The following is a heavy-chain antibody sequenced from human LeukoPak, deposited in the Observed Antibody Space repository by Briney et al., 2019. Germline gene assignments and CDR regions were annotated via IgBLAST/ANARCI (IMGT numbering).Heavy chain of an antibody. CDR3: ARDLARYFDWLLFLDAFDI. Sequence: ASVKVSCKASGYTFTSYGISWVRQAPGQGLEWMGWISAYNGNTNYAQKLQGRVTVTTDTSTSTAYMELRSLRSDDTAVYYCARDLARYFDWLLFLDAFDIWGQGTMVTVSS. CDR1: GYTFTSYG. CDR2: ISAYNGNT. J-gene: IGHJ3*02. D-gene: IGHD3-9*01. V-gene: IGHV1-18*01.